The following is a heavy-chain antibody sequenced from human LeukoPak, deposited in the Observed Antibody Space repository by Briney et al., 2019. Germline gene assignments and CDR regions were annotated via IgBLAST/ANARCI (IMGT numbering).Heavy chain of an antibody. V-gene: IGHV4-30-2*01. Sequence: SQTLSLTCAVSGGSISSGGYSWSWIRQPPGKGLEWIGYIYHSGSTYYNPSLKSRVTISVDRSKNQFSLKLSSVTAAETAVYYCAGGRFNGDYDYWGQGTLVTVSS. J-gene: IGHJ4*02. D-gene: IGHD4-17*01. CDR2: IYHSGST. CDR3: AGGRFNGDYDY. CDR1: GGSISSGGYS.